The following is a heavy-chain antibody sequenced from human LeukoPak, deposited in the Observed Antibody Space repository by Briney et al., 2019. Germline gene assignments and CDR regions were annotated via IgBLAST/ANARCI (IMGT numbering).Heavy chain of an antibody. J-gene: IGHJ4*02. V-gene: IGHV4-59*01. CDR1: GGSISSYY. D-gene: IGHD2-2*02. CDR2: IYYSGST. Sequence: SETLSLTCTVSGGSISSYYWSWIRQPPGKGLEWIGYIYYSGSTNYNPSLKSRVTISVDTSKNQFSLRLSSVTAADTAVYYCAXXXXXXYTEYYFDYWGQGTLVTVSS. CDR3: AXXXXXXYTEYYFDY.